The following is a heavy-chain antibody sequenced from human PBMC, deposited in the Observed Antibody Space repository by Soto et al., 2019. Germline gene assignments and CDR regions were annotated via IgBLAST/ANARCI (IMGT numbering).Heavy chain of an antibody. V-gene: IGHV3-48*02. CDR3: ARIKLVEWFFINVDVYDMDV. Sequence: PGGSLRLSCVASRFSLSDYAVNWVRQAPGKGLEWVSFISSDSRTIYYADSVEGRFTVSRDNARNSVSLQMDSLRDEDAAVYYCARIKLVEWFFINVDVYDMDVWGQGTPVTVSS. CDR2: ISSDSRTI. J-gene: IGHJ6*02. CDR1: RFSLSDYA. D-gene: IGHD3-3*01.